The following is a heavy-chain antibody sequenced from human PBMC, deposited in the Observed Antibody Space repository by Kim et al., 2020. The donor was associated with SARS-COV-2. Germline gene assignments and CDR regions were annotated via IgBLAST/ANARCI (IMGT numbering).Heavy chain of an antibody. V-gene: IGHV4-31*03. Sequence: SETLSLTCTVSGGSISSGGYYWSWIRQHPGKGLEWIGYIYYSGSTYYNPSLKSRVTISVDTSKNQFSLKLSSVTAADTAVYYCARVVRTPNYLYSSSSSWWFDPWGQGTLVTVSS. J-gene: IGHJ5*02. CDR2: IYYSGST. CDR1: GGSISSGGYY. CDR3: ARVVRTPNYLYSSSSSWWFDP. D-gene: IGHD6-6*01.